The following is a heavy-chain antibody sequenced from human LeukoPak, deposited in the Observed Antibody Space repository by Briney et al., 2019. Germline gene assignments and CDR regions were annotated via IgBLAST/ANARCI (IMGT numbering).Heavy chain of an antibody. CDR3: VGGIVAIDFDY. V-gene: IGHV3-48*03. CDR1: GFTFSSYE. CDR2: ISSSGSTI. Sequence: GGSLRLSCAASGFTFSSYEMNWVRQAPGKGLEWVSYISSSGSTIYYADSVKGRFTISRDNAKNSLYLQMNSLRAEDTAVYYCVGGIVAIDFDYWGQGTLVTVSS. D-gene: IGHD5-12*01. J-gene: IGHJ4*02.